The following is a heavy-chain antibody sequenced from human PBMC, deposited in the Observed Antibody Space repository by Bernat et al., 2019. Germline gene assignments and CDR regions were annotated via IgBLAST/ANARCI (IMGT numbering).Heavy chain of an antibody. V-gene: IGHV3-49*04. CDR3: TRDRMVQGVPHLDY. CDR1: GFTFGDYA. D-gene: IGHD3-10*01. J-gene: IGHJ4*02. CDR2: IRSKAYGGTT. Sequence: EVQLVESGGGLVQPGRSLRHSCTASGFTFGDYAMSWVRQAPGKGLEWVGFIRSKAYGGTTEYAASVKGRFTISRDDSKSIAYLQMNSLKTEDTAVYYCTRDRMVQGVPHLDYWGQGTLVTVSS.